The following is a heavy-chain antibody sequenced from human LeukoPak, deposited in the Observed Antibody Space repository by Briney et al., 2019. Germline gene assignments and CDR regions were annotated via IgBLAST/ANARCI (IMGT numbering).Heavy chain of an antibody. CDR2: MNPNSGNT. CDR3: ARGVEMLVGATGRDY. D-gene: IGHD1-26*01. J-gene: IGHJ4*02. Sequence: ASVKVSCKASGYTFTGYDINWVRQATGQGLEWMGWMNPNSGNTGYAQKFQGRVTMTRNTSISTAYMELSSLRSEDTAVYYCARGVEMLVGATGRDYWGQGTLVTVSS. V-gene: IGHV1-8*01. CDR1: GYTFTGYD.